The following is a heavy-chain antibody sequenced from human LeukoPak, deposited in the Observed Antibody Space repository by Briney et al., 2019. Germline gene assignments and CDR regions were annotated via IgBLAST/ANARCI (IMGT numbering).Heavy chain of an antibody. Sequence: PSETLSLTCTVSGGSISSDDYYWSWIRQPPGKGLEWIGYISYSGNTYYNPSLKSRVTISVDTSKNQFSLKLSSVTAADTAVYYCARGSRGSNNWFDPWGQGTLVTVSS. D-gene: IGHD1-26*01. CDR2: ISYSGNT. J-gene: IGHJ5*02. V-gene: IGHV4-30-4*02. CDR3: ARGSRGSNNWFDP. CDR1: GGSISSDDYY.